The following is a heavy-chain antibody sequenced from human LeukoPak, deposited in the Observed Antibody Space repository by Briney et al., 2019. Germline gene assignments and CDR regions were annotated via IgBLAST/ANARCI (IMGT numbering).Heavy chain of an antibody. CDR2: ISGSGGST. CDR3: AKEQRYFDWLLLTAFDC. J-gene: IGHJ4*02. D-gene: IGHD3-9*01. CDR1: GFTFSSYG. V-gene: IGHV3-23*01. Sequence: GGSLRLSCTASGFTFSSYGMSWVRQAPGKGLEWVSAISGSGGSTYYADSVKGRFTISRDNSKNTLYLQMNSLRAEDAAVYYCAKEQRYFDWLLLTAFDCWGQGTLVTVSS.